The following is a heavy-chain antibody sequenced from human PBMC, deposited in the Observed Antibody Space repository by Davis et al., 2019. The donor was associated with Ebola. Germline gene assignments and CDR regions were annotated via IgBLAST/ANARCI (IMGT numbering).Heavy chain of an antibody. V-gene: IGHV3-7*01. J-gene: IGHJ6*02. CDR3: AKDSNTALTYYYYGMDV. CDR1: GFTLSSYW. Sequence: GESLKISCAASGFTLSSYWMSWVRQAPGKGLEWVANIKQDGSEKYYVDSVKGRFTISRDNAKNSLYLQMNSLRAEDTAVYYCAKDSNTALTYYYYGMDVWGQGTTVTVSS. CDR2: IKQDGSEK. D-gene: IGHD5-18*01.